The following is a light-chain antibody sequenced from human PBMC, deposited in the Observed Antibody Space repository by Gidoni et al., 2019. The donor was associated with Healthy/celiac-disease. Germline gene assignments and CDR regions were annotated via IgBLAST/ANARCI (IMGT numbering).Light chain of an antibody. V-gene: IGKV1-39*01. CDR2: AAS. CDR1: QSISSY. CDR3: QQSYSTLIT. J-gene: IGKJ5*01. Sequence: DFQMPPSPSSLSASVGDRVTITCRASQSISSYLNWYQQKPGKAPKLLIYAASSLQSGVPSRFSGSGSGTDFTLTISSLQPEDFATYYCQQSYSTLITFGQGTRLEI.